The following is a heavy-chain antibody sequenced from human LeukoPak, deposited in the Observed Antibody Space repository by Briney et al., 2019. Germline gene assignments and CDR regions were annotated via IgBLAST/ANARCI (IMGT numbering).Heavy chain of an antibody. J-gene: IGHJ6*02. Sequence: PGGSLRLSCAASGFVLSDYGIHWVRQGIGKGLDWVSGIGSAGDKYYAGPERGRFTISRENAENFVYLQMNGLRAEDTAIYYCVRAKRETSSRPWTSGMDVWGQGTTVTVSS. V-gene: IGHV3-13*01. CDR1: GFVLSDYG. D-gene: IGHD3/OR15-3a*01. CDR3: VRAKRETSSRPWTSGMDV. CDR2: IGSAGDK.